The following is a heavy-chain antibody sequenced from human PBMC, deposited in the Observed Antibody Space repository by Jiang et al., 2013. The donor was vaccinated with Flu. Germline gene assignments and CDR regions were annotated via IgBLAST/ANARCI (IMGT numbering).Heavy chain of an antibody. D-gene: IGHD4-23*01. J-gene: IGHJ6*02. CDR1: VAPSAVVVTT. CDR3: ARRPGGNSAGPRYGMDV. V-gene: IGHV4-39*01. Sequence: KPSRPCPSPALSLVAPSAVVVTTGAGSASPQEGLEWIGSIYYSGTTYYSPSLKSRVSISVDTSKNQFSLKLRSVTAADTAVYYCARRPGGNSAGPRYGMDVWGQGTTVTVSS. CDR2: IYYSGTT.